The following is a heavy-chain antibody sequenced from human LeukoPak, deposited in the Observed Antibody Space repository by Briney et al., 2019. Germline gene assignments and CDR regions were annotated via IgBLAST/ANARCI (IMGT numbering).Heavy chain of an antibody. J-gene: IGHJ5*02. CDR1: GGSISSYY. CDR3: ARGGYSYGFNWFDP. V-gene: IGHV4-59*01. Sequence: SETLSLTCTVSGGSISSYYWSWIRQPPGKGLEWIGYIYYSGSTNYNPSLKSRVTISVDASKNQFSLKLSSVTAADTAVYYCARGGYSYGFNWFDPWGQGTLVTVSS. D-gene: IGHD5-18*01. CDR2: IYYSGST.